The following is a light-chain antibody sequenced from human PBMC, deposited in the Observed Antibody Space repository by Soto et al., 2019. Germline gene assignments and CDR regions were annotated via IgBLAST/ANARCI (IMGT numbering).Light chain of an antibody. CDR3: SSYTSSSTLV. CDR2: DVT. Sequence: QSVLTQSASVSGSLGQSITISCTGTTSDVGAYNYVSWYQQHPGKAPQLVIYDVTNRPSGVSNRFSGSKSGNTASLTISGLKAEDEADYYCSSYTSSSTLVFGGGTKLTVL. CDR1: TSDVGAYNY. J-gene: IGLJ3*02. V-gene: IGLV2-14*03.